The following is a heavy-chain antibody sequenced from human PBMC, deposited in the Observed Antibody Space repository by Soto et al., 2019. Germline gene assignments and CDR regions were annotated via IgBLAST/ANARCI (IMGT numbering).Heavy chain of an antibody. D-gene: IGHD3-10*01. CDR3: ASHRPSGSRPYYYYYGMDV. CDR1: GGSFSGYY. Sequence: SETLSLTCAVYGGSFSGYYWSWIRQPPGKGLEWIGEINHSGSTNYNPSLKSRVTISVDTSKNQFSLKLSSVTAADTAVYYCASHRPSGSRPYYYYYGMDVWGQGTTVTVSS. V-gene: IGHV4-34*01. CDR2: INHSGST. J-gene: IGHJ6*02.